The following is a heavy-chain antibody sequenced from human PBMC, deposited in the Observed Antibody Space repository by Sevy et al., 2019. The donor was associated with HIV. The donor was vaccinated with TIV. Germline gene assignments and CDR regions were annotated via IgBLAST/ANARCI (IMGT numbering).Heavy chain of an antibody. Sequence: ASVKVSCKVSGYTLTELSMHWVRQAPGKGLEWMGGFDPEDGETIYAQKFQGGVTMTEDTSTDTAYMELSSLRSEDTAVYYCATVGELEPDAFDIWGQGTMVTVSS. CDR2: FDPEDGET. J-gene: IGHJ3*02. CDR1: GYTLTELS. D-gene: IGHD1-1*01. CDR3: ATVGELEPDAFDI. V-gene: IGHV1-24*01.